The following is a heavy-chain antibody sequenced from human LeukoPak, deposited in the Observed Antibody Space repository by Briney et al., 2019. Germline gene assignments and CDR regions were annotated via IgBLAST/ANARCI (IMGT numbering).Heavy chain of an antibody. Sequence: SVKVSCKASGGTFSSYAISWVRQAPGQGLEWMGGIIPIFGTANYAQKFQGRVMITADESTSTAYMELSSLRSEDTAVYYCARRGDYYGSGSLFFDYWGQGTLVTVSP. CDR3: ARRGDYYGSGSLFFDY. J-gene: IGHJ4*02. CDR2: IIPIFGTA. V-gene: IGHV1-69*13. CDR1: GGTFSSYA. D-gene: IGHD3-10*01.